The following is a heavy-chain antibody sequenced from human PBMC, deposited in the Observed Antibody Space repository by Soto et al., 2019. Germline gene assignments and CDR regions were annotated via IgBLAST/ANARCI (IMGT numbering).Heavy chain of an antibody. D-gene: IGHD2-2*01. CDR3: AKGGAQLLHYNWFDP. CDR2: ISGSGGST. V-gene: IGHV3-23*01. Sequence: EVQLLESGGGLVQPGGSLRLSCAASGFTFSSYAMSWVRQSPGKGLEWVSAISGSGGSTYYADSVNGRFTICRDNSKNTLYLQMNRLRAEDTAVYYCAKGGAQLLHYNWFDPWGQGTLVTVSS. J-gene: IGHJ5*02. CDR1: GFTFSSYA.